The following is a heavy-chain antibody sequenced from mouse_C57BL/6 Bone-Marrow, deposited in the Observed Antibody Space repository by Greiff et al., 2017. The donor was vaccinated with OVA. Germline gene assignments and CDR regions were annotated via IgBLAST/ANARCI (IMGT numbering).Heavy chain of an antibody. D-gene: IGHD2-1*01. CDR2: IWRGGST. J-gene: IGHJ4*01. V-gene: IGHV2-5*01. Sequence: QVQLKQSGPGLVQPSQSLSITCTVSGFSLTSYGVHWVRQSPGKGLEWLGVIWRGGSTDYNAAFMSRLSITKDNSKSQVFFKMNSLQADDTAIYYCANNYYGNHAGYAMDYWGQGTSVTVSS. CDR3: ANNYYGNHAGYAMDY. CDR1: GFSLTSYG.